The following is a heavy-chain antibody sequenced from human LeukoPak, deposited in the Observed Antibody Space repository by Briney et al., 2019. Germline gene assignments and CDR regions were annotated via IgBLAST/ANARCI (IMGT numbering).Heavy chain of an antibody. CDR1: GGSISSYY. J-gene: IGHJ4*02. Sequence: SETLSLTCTVSGGSISSYYWSWIRQPPGKGLEWIGYIYYSGSTNYNPSLKSRVTISVDTSKNQFSLKLSSVTAADTAVYYCARDVGGYSGAVDYWGQGTLVTVSS. D-gene: IGHD5-12*01. CDR3: ARDVGGYSGAVDY. V-gene: IGHV4-59*01. CDR2: IYYSGST.